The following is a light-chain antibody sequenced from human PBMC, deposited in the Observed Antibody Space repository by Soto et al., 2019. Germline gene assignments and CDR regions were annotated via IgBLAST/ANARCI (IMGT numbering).Light chain of an antibody. V-gene: IGLV2-14*01. CDR3: FAITTTSTHV. CDR1: SSDIGAYDY. Sequence: QSALTQPASLSGSPAQSITISCTGTSSDIGAYDYVSWSQQHPGKAPKLIISEVNNRPSGASNRFSGSKSGNTASLTIAGLPVEDEGELFCFAITTTSTHVFRTSTKVTVL. J-gene: IGLJ1*01. CDR2: EVN.